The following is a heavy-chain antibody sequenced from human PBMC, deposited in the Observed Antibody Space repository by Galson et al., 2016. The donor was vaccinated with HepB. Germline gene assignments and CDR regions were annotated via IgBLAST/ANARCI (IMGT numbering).Heavy chain of an antibody. V-gene: IGHV2-5*02. CDR2: IYWDDDK. CDR3: AHRRQSSGWTVWTFDI. J-gene: IGHJ3*02. CDR1: GFSLNATGAG. Sequence: PALVKPTQTLTLTCDFSGFSLNATGAGVGWIRQPPGKALEWLALIYWDDDKRYSPSLKSRLTITKDTSGNQVVLIMTNMDPVDTATYYCAHRRQSSGWTVWTFDIWGQGTMVTVSS. D-gene: IGHD6-19*01.